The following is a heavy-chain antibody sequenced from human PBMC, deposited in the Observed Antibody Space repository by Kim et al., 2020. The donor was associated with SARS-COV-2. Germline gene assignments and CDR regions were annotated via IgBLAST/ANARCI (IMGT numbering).Heavy chain of an antibody. J-gene: IGHJ5*02. CDR2: ISSNGGST. CDR3: VKGSYIRVGATKAYNWFDP. Sequence: GGSLRLSCSASGFTFSSYAMHWVRQAPGKGLEYVSAISSNGGSTYYADSVKGRFTISRDNSKNTLYLQMSSLRAEDTAVYYCVKGSYIRVGATKAYNWFDPWGQGTLVTVSS. V-gene: IGHV3-64D*06. D-gene: IGHD1-26*01. CDR1: GFTFSSYA.